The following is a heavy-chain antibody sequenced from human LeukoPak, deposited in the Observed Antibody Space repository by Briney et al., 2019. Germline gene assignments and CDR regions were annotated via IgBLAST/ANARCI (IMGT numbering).Heavy chain of an antibody. CDR1: GFTFSSYS. J-gene: IGHJ6*04. D-gene: IGHD6-13*01. CDR3: ARDAYSSSWYPMDV. CDR2: ISSSSSYI. V-gene: IGHV3-21*01. Sequence: GGSLRLSCAASGFTFSSYSMNWVRQAPGKGLEWVSSISSSSSYIYYADSVKGRFTISRDNAKNSLYLQMNGLRAEDTAVYYCARDAYSSSWYPMDVWGKGTTVTVSS.